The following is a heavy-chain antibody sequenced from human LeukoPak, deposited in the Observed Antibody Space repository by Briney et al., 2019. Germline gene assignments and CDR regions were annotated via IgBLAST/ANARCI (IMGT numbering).Heavy chain of an antibody. CDR2: ISYDGSNK. Sequence: PGGSLRLSCAASGFTFSSYAMHWVRQAPGKGLEWVAVISYDGSNKYYADSVKGRFTISRDNSKDTLYLQMNSLRAEDTAVYYCARDPNYYGSGSYYYDYGGQGTLVTVSS. V-gene: IGHV3-30-3*01. D-gene: IGHD3-10*01. J-gene: IGHJ4*02. CDR3: ARDPNYYGSGSYYYDY. CDR1: GFTFSSYA.